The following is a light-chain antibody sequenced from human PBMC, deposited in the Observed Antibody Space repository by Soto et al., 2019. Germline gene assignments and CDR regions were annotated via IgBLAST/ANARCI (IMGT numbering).Light chain of an antibody. CDR3: QQYNNWSPYT. J-gene: IGKJ2*01. V-gene: IGKV3-15*01. Sequence: EIVLTQSPATLSVSPGERATLSCRASQSVSSNLAWYQQKPRQAPRLLIYGASTRATGIPARFSGSGSGTEFTLTIGSLQSEDFAVYYCQQYNNWSPYTFGQGTKLESK. CDR2: GAS. CDR1: QSVSSN.